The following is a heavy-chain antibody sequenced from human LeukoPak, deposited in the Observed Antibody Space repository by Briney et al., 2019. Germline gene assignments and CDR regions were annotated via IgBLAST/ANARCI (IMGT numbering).Heavy chain of an antibody. CDR2: IYYSGST. Sequence: SETLSLTCTVSGGPVSSGSYYWSWIRQPPGEGLEWIGYIYYSGSTNYNPSLKSRVTISVDTSKNQFSLKLSSVTAADTAVYYCARAPSAKNSSPYFFDYWGQGTLVTVSS. CDR1: GGPVSSGSYY. D-gene: IGHD6-6*01. V-gene: IGHV4-61*01. CDR3: ARAPSAKNSSPYFFDY. J-gene: IGHJ4*02.